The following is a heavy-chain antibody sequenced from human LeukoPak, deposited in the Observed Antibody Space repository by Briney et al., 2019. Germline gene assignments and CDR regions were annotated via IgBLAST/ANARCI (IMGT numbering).Heavy chain of an antibody. J-gene: IGHJ6*03. CDR3: AKDTTAWWYHRAYMDV. V-gene: IGHV3-23*01. Sequence: GGSLRLSCAASGFTFSSYAMSWVRQAPGGGLEWLSAISGSGDTTYHADSVKGRFTISRDNSENRLSLQMDSLRAEDTAVYFCAKDTTAWWYHRAYMDVWGKGTTVTVSS. CDR2: ISGSGDTT. D-gene: IGHD2-15*01. CDR1: GFTFSSYA.